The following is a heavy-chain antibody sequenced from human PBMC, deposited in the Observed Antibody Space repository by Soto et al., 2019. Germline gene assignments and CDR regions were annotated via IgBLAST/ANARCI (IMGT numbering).Heavy chain of an antibody. CDR1: GGSFSNNY. D-gene: IGHD3-10*01. J-gene: IGHJ4*02. V-gene: IGHV4-34*01. CDR2: ISPSGTT. Sequence: SETLSLTXAVYGGSFSNNYWTWFRQPPGKGLEWIGEISPSGTTKYIPSLKSRGTISVDTSRKQFFLKVTSVSAADTAVYYCATSLWFGTQPEIWGPGTLVTAPQ. CDR3: ATSLWFGTQPEI.